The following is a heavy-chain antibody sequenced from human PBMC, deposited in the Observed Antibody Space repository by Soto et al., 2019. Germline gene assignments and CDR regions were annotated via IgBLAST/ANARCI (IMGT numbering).Heavy chain of an antibody. V-gene: IGHV3-23*01. CDR1: GFTFPNYA. CDR2: VTGRASST. J-gene: IGHJ3*02. Sequence: EVRLLESGGGLVQPGGSLRLSCAASGFTFPNYAMSWVRQAPGKGLEWVSVVTGRASSTYYADSVEGRFTISRDNSRNTLFRQMNSMGAEDTAVYYCAKHLPSKKNQRFWAEAFHIWCRGTNLTVFS. CDR3: AKHLPSKKNQRFWAEAFHI. D-gene: IGHD3-3*02.